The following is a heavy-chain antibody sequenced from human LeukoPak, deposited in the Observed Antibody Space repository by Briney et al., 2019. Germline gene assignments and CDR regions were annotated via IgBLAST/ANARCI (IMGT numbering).Heavy chain of an antibody. J-gene: IGHJ4*02. CDR3: ARGEAPLGSSSWGA. D-gene: IGHD6-13*01. CDR1: VYTFTRYV. Sequence: ASVSVSSTLSVYTFTRYVINWGRRAAGQGREWLGGIDPNSCNTGYAQKFQGRVTMTRNTSISTAYMELSSLRSEDTAVYYCARGEAPLGSSSWGAWGQGTLVTVSS. CDR2: IDPNSCNT. V-gene: IGHV1-8*01.